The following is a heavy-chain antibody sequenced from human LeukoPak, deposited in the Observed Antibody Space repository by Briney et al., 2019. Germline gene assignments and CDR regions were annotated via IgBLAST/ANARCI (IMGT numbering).Heavy chain of an antibody. CDR1: GGSISSSSYY. Sequence: SETLSLTCTVSGGSISSSSYYWGWIRQPPGKGLEWIGSIYYSGSTYYNPSLKSRVTISVDTSKNQFSLKLSSVTAADTAVYYCARFTMVRGPRQGTANGMDVWGQGTTVTVSS. J-gene: IGHJ6*02. CDR3: ARFTMVRGPRQGTANGMDV. CDR2: IYYSGST. D-gene: IGHD3-10*01. V-gene: IGHV4-39*07.